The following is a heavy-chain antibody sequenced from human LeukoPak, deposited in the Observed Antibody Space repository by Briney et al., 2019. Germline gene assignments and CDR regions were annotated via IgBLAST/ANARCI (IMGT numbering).Heavy chain of an antibody. CDR1: GYTFSNYD. D-gene: IGHD2-2*01. J-gene: IGHJ6*02. V-gene: IGHV1-8*01. CDR3: ARGGTRYCSSASCSDYYYYGMDV. Sequence: GASAKVSCKASGYTFSNYDVNWVRQATGQGLEWMGWMNPNSANTGYAQKFQGRVTMTRNTSIDAAYMELSSLKSDDTAVYYCARGGTRYCSSASCSDYYYYGMDVWGQGTTVTVSS. CDR2: MNPNSANT.